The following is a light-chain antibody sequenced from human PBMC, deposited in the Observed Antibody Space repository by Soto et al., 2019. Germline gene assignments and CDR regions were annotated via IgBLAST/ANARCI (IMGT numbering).Light chain of an antibody. V-gene: IGLV6-57*01. Sequence: NFMLTQPHSMSASPGKTVTISCTRSSGSIARTYVQWYQQRPGSSPTIVIYEDNRRSSGVPDRFSGSIDTSSNSASLTISGLKTEDEADYYCQSYDTGNLVFGGGTKVTVL. CDR1: SGSIARTY. CDR3: QSYDTGNLV. J-gene: IGLJ2*01. CDR2: EDN.